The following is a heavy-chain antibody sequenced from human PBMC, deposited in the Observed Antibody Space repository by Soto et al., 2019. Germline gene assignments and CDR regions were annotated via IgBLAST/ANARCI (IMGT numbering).Heavy chain of an antibody. D-gene: IGHD6-19*01. Sequence: PGGSLRLSCAASGFTFSSYAMSWVRQAPGKGLEWVSAISGSGGSTYYADSVKGRFTISRDNSKNTLYLQMNSLRAEDTAVYYCAKVIGGGWPSMYYYGMDVWGQGTTVTVSS. CDR3: AKVIGGGWPSMYYYGMDV. CDR1: GFTFSSYA. J-gene: IGHJ6*02. V-gene: IGHV3-23*01. CDR2: ISGSGGST.